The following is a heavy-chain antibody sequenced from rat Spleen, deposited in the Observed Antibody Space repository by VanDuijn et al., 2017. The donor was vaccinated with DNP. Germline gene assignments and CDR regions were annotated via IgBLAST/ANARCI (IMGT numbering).Heavy chain of an antibody. V-gene: IGHV3-1*01. CDR2: ISYSGRT. Sequence: EVQLQESGSGLVKPSQSLSLTCSVTGYSITSNFWGWIRKFPGNKMEYVGHISYSGRTNYNPSLKSRIFITRDTSKNLFFLQLNSATTEDTATYYCERWTRYFDYWGQGVMVTVSS. CDR1: GYSITSNF. D-gene: IGHD1-7*01. J-gene: IGHJ2*01. CDR3: ERWTRYFDY.